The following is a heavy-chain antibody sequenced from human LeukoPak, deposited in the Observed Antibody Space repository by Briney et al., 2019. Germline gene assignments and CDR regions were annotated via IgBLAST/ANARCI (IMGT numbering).Heavy chain of an antibody. CDR1: GYTFTGYY. CDR3: ARDYCSGGSCYGRPYGMDV. J-gene: IGHJ6*02. Sequence: ASVKVSCKASGYTFTGYYMHWVRQAPGQGLEWMGWINPNSGGTNYAQKFQGRVTMTRDTSISTAYMELSRLRSDDTAVYYCARDYCSGGSCYGRPYGMDVRGQGTTVTVSS. V-gene: IGHV1-2*02. D-gene: IGHD2-15*01. CDR2: INPNSGGT.